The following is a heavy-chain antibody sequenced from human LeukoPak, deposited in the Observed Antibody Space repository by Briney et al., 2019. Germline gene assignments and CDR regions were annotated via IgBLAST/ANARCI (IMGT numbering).Heavy chain of an antibody. Sequence: GGSLRLSCAASGFTFSSYEMNWVRQAPGKGLEWISYITTSGTTLDYADSVKGRFTISRDNAKNSLYLQMNSLRAEDTAVYFCARSITMIVDWFDPWGQGTLVTVSS. CDR3: ARSITMIVDWFDP. J-gene: IGHJ5*02. CDR2: ITTSGTTL. V-gene: IGHV3-48*03. D-gene: IGHD3-22*01. CDR1: GFTFSSYE.